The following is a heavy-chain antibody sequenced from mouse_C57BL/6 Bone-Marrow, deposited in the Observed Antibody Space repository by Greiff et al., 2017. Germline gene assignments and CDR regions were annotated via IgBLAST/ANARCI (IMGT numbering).Heavy chain of an antibody. D-gene: IGHD5-1*01. J-gene: IGHJ2*01. CDR2: IDPETGGT. CDR1: GYTFTDYE. CDR3: TRSTYYFDY. Sequence: QVQLQQSGAELVRPGASVTLSCKASGYTFTDYEMHWVKQTPVHGLEWIGAIDPETGGTAYTQKFKGKAILTADKSSSAAYMELRRLTSEDSAVYYCTRSTYYFDYWGQGTTLTVSS. V-gene: IGHV1-15*01.